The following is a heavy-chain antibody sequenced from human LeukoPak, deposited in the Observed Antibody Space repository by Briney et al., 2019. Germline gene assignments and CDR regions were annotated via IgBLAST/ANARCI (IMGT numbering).Heavy chain of an antibody. CDR1: GGSISSYY. CDR2: IYYSGNT. Sequence: PETLSLTCTVSGGSISSYYWSWIRQPPGKGLEWIGYIYYSGNTNYNPSLKSRVTISVDTSKNQFSLELSSVTAADTAVYYCARLGTNYGDYRFAFWGQGTLVTVSS. CDR3: ARLGTNYGDYRFAF. V-gene: IGHV4-59*12. J-gene: IGHJ4*02. D-gene: IGHD4-17*01.